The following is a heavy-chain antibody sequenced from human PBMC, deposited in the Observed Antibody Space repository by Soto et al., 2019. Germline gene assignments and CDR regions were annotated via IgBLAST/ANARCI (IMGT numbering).Heavy chain of an antibody. CDR1: GSIKSAA. D-gene: IGHD1-26*01. V-gene: IGHV6-1*01. CDR3: TRALSGSYDS. J-gene: IGHJ5*01. CDR2: TYYRSKWST. Sequence: GSIKSAAWNWIRQSPSRGLEWLGRTYYRSKWSTDYAVSVKSRITINPDTSKNQFSLQLNSVTPEDTAVYYCTRALSGSYDSWGQGTLVTVSS.